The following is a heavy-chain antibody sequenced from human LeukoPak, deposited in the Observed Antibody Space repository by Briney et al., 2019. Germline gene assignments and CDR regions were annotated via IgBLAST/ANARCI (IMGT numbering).Heavy chain of an antibody. V-gene: IGHV1-2*02. CDR3: ARFSVGGRYDLDY. CDR1: GYTFTSYA. Sequence: GASVKVSCKASGYTFTSYAMNWVRQAPGQGLEWMGWISPNSGATNYAQKFQGRVTMTRDTSISTAYMELSRLRSDDTAVYYCARFSVGGRYDLDYWGQGTLVTVSS. J-gene: IGHJ4*02. D-gene: IGHD3-9*01. CDR2: ISPNSGAT.